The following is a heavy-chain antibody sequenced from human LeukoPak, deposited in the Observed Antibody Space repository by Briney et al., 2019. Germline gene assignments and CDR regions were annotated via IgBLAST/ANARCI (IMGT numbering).Heavy chain of an antibody. D-gene: IGHD3-10*01. V-gene: IGHV3-74*01. CDR1: GFTFSSYW. Sequence: GGSLRLSCAASGFTFSSYWMPWVRQAPGKGLVWVSRINPDGSSTSYADSVKGRFTISRDNAKNTLYLQMNSLRAEDTAVYYCARVPRGAYYFDYWGQGTLVTVSS. CDR3: ARVPRGAYYFDY. CDR2: INPDGSST. J-gene: IGHJ4*02.